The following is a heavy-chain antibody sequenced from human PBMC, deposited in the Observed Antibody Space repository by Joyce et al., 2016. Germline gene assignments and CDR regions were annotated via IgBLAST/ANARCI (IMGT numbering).Heavy chain of an antibody. J-gene: IGHJ4*02. Sequence: QVQLVQSGAEVKKPGASVKVSCKASGYAFSNYGISWVRQAPGQGLEWMGWISPYNGNTKYAQNLQGRVTMTSDTFASTVYMDLRSLRSDDTAVYDCARESGTYYDLWGQGTLVTVSS. V-gene: IGHV1-18*01. CDR1: GYAFSNYG. CDR3: ARESGTYYDL. D-gene: IGHD3-3*01. CDR2: ISPYNGNT.